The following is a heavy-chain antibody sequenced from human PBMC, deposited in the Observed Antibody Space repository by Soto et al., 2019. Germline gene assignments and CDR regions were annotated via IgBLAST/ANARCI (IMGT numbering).Heavy chain of an antibody. CDR1: GFTFSSYV. CDR2: ISGSGGST. Sequence: GGSLRLSCAASGFTFSSYVMSWVRQAPGKGLEWVSAISGSGGSTYYADSVKGRFTISRDNSKNTLYLQMNSLRAEDTAVYYCASRGDYLTFDYWGQGTLVTVSS. V-gene: IGHV3-23*01. D-gene: IGHD4-17*01. J-gene: IGHJ4*02. CDR3: ASRGDYLTFDY.